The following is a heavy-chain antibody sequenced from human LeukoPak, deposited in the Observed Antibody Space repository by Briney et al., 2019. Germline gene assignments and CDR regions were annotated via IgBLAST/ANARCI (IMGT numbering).Heavy chain of an antibody. D-gene: IGHD3-10*01. J-gene: IGHJ5*02. CDR2: ISSSSSYI. V-gene: IGHV3-21*01. CDR3: ARDSASLWFGELSGWFAP. CDR1: GFTFSSYS. Sequence: GGSLRLSCAASGFTFSSYSMNWVRQAPGKGLEWVSSISSSSSYIYYADSVKGRFTISRDNAKYSLYLQMNCLRAEDTAVYYCARDSASLWFGELSGWFAPWGQGTLVTVSS.